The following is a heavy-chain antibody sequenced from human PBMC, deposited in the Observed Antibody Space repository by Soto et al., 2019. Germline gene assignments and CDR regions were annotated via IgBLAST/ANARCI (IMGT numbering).Heavy chain of an antibody. CDR1: GYTLTELS. D-gene: IGHD3-16*01. Sequence: ASVKVSCKVSGYTLTELSMHWVRQAPGKGLEWMGGFDPEDGETIYAQKFQGRVTMTEDTSTVTAYMELSSLRSEDTAVYYCATSSLMITFGGVNPGSISYYYYGMDVWGQGTTVTVSS. V-gene: IGHV1-24*01. J-gene: IGHJ6*02. CDR2: FDPEDGET. CDR3: ATSSLMITFGGVNPGSISYYYYGMDV.